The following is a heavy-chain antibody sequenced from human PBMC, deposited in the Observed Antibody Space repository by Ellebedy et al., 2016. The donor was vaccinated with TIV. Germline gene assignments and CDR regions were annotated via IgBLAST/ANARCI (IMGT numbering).Heavy chain of an antibody. CDR2: ISGSGGST. D-gene: IGHD3-22*01. V-gene: IGHV3-23*01. Sequence: GGSLRLXXAASGFTFSSYAMSWVRQAPGKGLEWVSAISGSGGSTYYADSVKGRFTISRDNSKNTLYLQMNSLRAEDTAVYYCAKDLRYYDSSGYGDAFDIWGQGTMVTVSS. CDR3: AKDLRYYDSSGYGDAFDI. J-gene: IGHJ3*02. CDR1: GFTFSSYA.